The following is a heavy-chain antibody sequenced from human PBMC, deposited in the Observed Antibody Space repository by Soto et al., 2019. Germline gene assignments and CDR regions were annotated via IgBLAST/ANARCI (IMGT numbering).Heavy chain of an antibody. Sequence: PSESLSLTCTASGGSISTAVYYWSYIRQHPGKGLEWIAYIYYTGSTYYNPSLKSRITISLDTSKNQFSLTLDSVTAADTAVYYCARAAAANNWFDPWGQGSLVTVSS. D-gene: IGHD2-2*01. V-gene: IGHV4-31*03. J-gene: IGHJ5*02. CDR1: GGSISTAVYY. CDR3: ARAAAANNWFDP. CDR2: IYYTGST.